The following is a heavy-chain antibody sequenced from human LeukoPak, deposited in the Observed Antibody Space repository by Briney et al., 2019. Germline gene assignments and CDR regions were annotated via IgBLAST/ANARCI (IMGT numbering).Heavy chain of an antibody. J-gene: IGHJ4*02. CDR1: GFTFSSYG. CDR3: ARGPHSGSYFDY. D-gene: IGHD1-26*01. Sequence: QPGGSLRLSCAASGFTFSSYGMSWVRQAPGKGLEWVSGISWNSGSIGYADSVKGRFTISRDNAKNSLYLQMNSLRAEDTAVYYCARGPHSGSYFDYWGQGTLVTVSS. CDR2: ISWNSGSI. V-gene: IGHV3-9*01.